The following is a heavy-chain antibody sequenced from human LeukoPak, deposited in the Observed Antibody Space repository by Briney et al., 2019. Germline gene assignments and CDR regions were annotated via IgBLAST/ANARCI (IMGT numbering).Heavy chain of an antibody. D-gene: IGHD4-17*01. CDR1: GFTFSTFA. CDR3: ARGYGDPLDYYYYMDV. V-gene: IGHV3-23*01. J-gene: IGHJ6*03. Sequence: GSLRLSCAASGFTFSTFAMIWVRQPPGKGLEWVSSIFPSGGEIHYADSVRGRFTISRDNSKSTLSLQMNSLRTEDTAVYYCARGYGDPLDYYYYMDVWGNGTTVTVSS. CDR2: IFPSGGEI.